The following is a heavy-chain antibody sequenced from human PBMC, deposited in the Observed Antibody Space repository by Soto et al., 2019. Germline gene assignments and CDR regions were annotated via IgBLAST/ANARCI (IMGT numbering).Heavy chain of an antibody. V-gene: IGHV3-74*01. D-gene: IGHD6-19*01. Sequence: EVQLVESGGGLVQPGGSLRLSCAASGFTFSRYWMHWVRQAPGKGLVWVSRIAGEGISTNSADSVKGRFTASRDNAKNTAYLEMSTLRAEDTAVYYCIRDPRSGDFWGQGPLVTVSS. CDR2: IAGEGIST. CDR3: IRDPRSGDF. CDR1: GFTFSRYW. J-gene: IGHJ4*02.